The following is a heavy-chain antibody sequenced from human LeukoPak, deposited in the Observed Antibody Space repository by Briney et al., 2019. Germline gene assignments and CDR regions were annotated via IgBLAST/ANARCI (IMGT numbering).Heavy chain of an antibody. V-gene: IGHV3-21*01. J-gene: IGHJ4*02. CDR3: ALRTYEGTFDY. D-gene: IGHD1-1*01. CDR1: GFTFSSFG. Sequence: AGGSLRLSCAASGFTFSSFGMNWVRQAPGKGLEWVSSISSSNTYIYYADSVKGRFTISRDNAKNSLYLQMNSLRAEDTAVYYCALRTYEGTFDYWGQGTLVTVSS. CDR2: ISSSNTYI.